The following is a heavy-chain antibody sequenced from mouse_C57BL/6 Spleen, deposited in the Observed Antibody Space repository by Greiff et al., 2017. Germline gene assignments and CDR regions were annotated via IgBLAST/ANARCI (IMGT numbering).Heavy chain of an antibody. CDR2: IDPSDSYT. J-gene: IGHJ4*01. CDR3: ARSRGYAMDY. Sequence: VQLQQPGAELVRPGTSVKLSCKASGYTFTSYWMHWVKQRPGQGLEWIGVIDPSDSYTNYNQKFKGKATLTVDTSSSTAYMQLSSLTSENSAVYYCARSRGYAMDYGGQGTSVTVYS. CDR1: GYTFTSYW. V-gene: IGHV1-59*01.